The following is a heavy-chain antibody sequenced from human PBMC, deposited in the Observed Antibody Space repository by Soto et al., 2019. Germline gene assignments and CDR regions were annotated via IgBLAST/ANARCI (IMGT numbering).Heavy chain of an antibody. CDR2: INHSGST. J-gene: IGHJ4*02. CDR1: GGSFSGYY. V-gene: IGHV4-34*01. Sequence: PSETLSLTCAVYGGSFSGYYWTWIRQPPGTGLEWIGEINHSGSTNYNPSLKSRVTISVDKSKNDFSLKLTSVTAADTAVYYCARGNSNWSWKFDSWGQRILVTVSS. CDR3: ARGNSNWSWKFDS. D-gene: IGHD4-4*01.